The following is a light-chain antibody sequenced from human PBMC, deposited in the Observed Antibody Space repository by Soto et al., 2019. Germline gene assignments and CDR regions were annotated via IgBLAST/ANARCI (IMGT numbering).Light chain of an antibody. CDR2: SNN. J-gene: IGLJ1*01. Sequence: QSVLTQPPSASGTPGQRVTISCSGSSSNIGSNTVNWYQQLPGTAPKLLIYSNNQRPSGVPDRFSGSKSGTSASLAISGLQSDDEADYYCAAWDDSLNENVFGTGTKLTVL. CDR1: SSNIGSNT. V-gene: IGLV1-44*01. CDR3: AAWDDSLNENV.